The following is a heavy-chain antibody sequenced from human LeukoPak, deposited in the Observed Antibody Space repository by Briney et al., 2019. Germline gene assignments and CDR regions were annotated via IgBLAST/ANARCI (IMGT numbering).Heavy chain of an antibody. CDR2: IKQDGSEK. CDR3: ARVKFRAAADF. D-gene: IGHD6-13*01. V-gene: IGHV3-7*01. CDR1: GFTFSSYW. J-gene: IGHJ4*02. Sequence: GGSLRPSCAASGFTFSSYWMSWVRQAPGKGLEWVANIKQDGSEKYYVDSVKGRFTISRDNAKNSLYLQMNSLRAEDTAVYYCARVKFRAAADFWGQGTLVTVSS.